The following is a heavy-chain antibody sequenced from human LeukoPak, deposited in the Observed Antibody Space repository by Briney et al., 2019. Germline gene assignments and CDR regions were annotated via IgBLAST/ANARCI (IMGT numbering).Heavy chain of an antibody. J-gene: IGHJ3*02. Sequence: SETLSLTCAVYGGSFSGYYWSWIRQPPGKGLEWIGEINHSGSTNYNPSLKSRVTISVDTSKNQFSLKLSSVTAADTAVYYCARQAGYSYGYEGAFDIWGQGTMVTVSS. D-gene: IGHD5-18*01. V-gene: IGHV4-34*01. CDR2: INHSGST. CDR3: ARQAGYSYGYEGAFDI. CDR1: GGSFSGYY.